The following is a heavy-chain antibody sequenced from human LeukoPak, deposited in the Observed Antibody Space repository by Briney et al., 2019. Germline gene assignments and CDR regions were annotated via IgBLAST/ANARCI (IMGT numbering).Heavy chain of an antibody. CDR1: GVTLSSYW. J-gene: IGHJ5*02. CDR2: IKQDSSER. Sequence: VSLRLSCAASGVTLSSYWMTRVRQAPGRGLEWVANIKQDSSERYYVDSVKGRFTISRDNANNSLFLQMNSLRGEDTAVYYCARGFRGANWFDPWGQGTLVTVSS. CDR3: ARGFRGANWFDP. V-gene: IGHV3-7*04. D-gene: IGHD3-10*01.